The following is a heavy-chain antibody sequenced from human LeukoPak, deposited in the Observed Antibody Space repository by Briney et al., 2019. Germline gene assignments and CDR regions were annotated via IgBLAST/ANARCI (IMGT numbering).Heavy chain of an antibody. J-gene: IGHJ3*02. CDR1: GFTFSSYS. V-gene: IGHV3-21*04. CDR3: AKEETYSGSYFRNDASDI. D-gene: IGHD1-26*01. Sequence: AGGSLRLSCAASGFTFSSYSMNWVRQAPGKGLEWVSSISSSSSYIYYADSVKGRFTISRDNAKNSLFLQMNSLRAEDTAVYYCAKEETYSGSYFRNDASDIWGQGTMVTVSS. CDR2: ISSSSSYI.